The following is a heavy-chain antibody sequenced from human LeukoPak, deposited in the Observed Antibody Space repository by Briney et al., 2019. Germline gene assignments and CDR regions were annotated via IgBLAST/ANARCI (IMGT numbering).Heavy chain of an antibody. D-gene: IGHD3-10*01. CDR1: GFTFSSYE. CDR2: ISSSSSTI. J-gene: IGHJ3*02. CDR3: ARDTHYYGSGSPAFDI. Sequence: GGSLRLSCAASGFTFSSYEMNWVRQAPGKGLEWVSYISSSSSTIHYADSVKGRFTISRDNAKNSLHLQMNSLRAEDTAVYYCARDTHYYGSGSPAFDIWGQGTMVTVSS. V-gene: IGHV3-48*01.